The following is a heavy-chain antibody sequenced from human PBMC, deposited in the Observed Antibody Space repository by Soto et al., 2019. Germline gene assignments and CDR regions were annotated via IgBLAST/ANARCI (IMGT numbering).Heavy chain of an antibody. Sequence: ASVKVSCKASGYTFTGYYMHWVRQAPGQGLEWMGWINPNSGGTNYAQKFQGWVTMTRDTSISTAYMELSRLRSDDTAVYYCARDQGELQIAFDIWGQGTMVTVSS. J-gene: IGHJ3*02. V-gene: IGHV1-2*04. CDR3: ARDQGELQIAFDI. CDR2: INPNSGGT. D-gene: IGHD1-26*01. CDR1: GYTFTGYY.